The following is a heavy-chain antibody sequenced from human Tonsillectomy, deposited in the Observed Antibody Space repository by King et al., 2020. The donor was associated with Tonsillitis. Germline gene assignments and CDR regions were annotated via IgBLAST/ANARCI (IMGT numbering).Heavy chain of an antibody. J-gene: IGHJ4*02. V-gene: IGHV3-48*02. CDR3: ARGMVTFGGVIARVDY. CDR1: GFTFSTYS. D-gene: IGHD3-16*02. Sequence: VQLVESGGDLVQPSRSLRLSCAASGFTFSTYSMNWVRQAPGKGLEWVSYISSSSSTIYYADSLKGRFTISRDNAKNSLYLQMSSLRDEDTAVYYCARGMVTFGGVIARVDYWGPGTLVTVSS. CDR2: ISSSSSTI.